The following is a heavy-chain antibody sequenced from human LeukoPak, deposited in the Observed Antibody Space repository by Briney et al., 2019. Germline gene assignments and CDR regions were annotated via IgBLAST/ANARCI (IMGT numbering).Heavy chain of an antibody. Sequence: SETLSLTCTVSGGSISSYYWSWIRQPPGKGLEWIGYICYSGSTNYNPSLKSRVTISVDTSKNQFSLKLSSVTAADTAVYYCARCRDGYTYAYYFDYWGQGTLVTVSS. J-gene: IGHJ4*02. CDR3: ARCRDGYTYAYYFDY. CDR1: GGSISSYY. D-gene: IGHD5-24*01. CDR2: ICYSGST. V-gene: IGHV4-59*01.